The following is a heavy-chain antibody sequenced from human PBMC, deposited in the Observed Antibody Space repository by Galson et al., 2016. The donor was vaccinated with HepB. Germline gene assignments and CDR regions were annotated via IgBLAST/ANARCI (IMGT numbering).Heavy chain of an antibody. D-gene: IGHD2-8*02. CDR1: GYNFLGYG. CDR2: ISAFNGNT. V-gene: IGHV1-18*01. J-gene: IGHJ5*01. CDR3: AGDAYSTGWYDL. Sequence: SVKVSCKASGYNFLGYGISWVRQAPGQGLEWMGWISAFNGNTKYAQNLQGRFTMTTDTSTTTASMELRSLRPDDTAIYFCAGDAYSTGWYDLWGQGTLVTVSS.